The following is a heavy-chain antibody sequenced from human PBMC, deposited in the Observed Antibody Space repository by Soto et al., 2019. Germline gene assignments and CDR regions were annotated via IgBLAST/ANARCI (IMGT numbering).Heavy chain of an antibody. CDR1: GASFTSNDW. Sequence: QVQLQESGPGLVKPSGTLSLTCAVSGASFTSNDWWTWVRQPPGRGLEWIGEIYRTGSTNYNPSLTSRVTISLDKSENQFSLKVTSLTAADAAVYHCASRDPGTSVDYWGQGTLVTVSS. CDR3: ASRDPGTSVDY. J-gene: IGHJ4*02. CDR2: IYRTGST. D-gene: IGHD1-7*01. V-gene: IGHV4-4*02.